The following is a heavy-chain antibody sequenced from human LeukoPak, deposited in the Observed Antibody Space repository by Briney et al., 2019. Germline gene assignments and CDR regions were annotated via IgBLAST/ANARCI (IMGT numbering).Heavy chain of an antibody. V-gene: IGHV4-39*01. CDR3: ARVGSDYYGSGSYGSMDY. CDR2: IYYSGST. J-gene: IGHJ4*02. Sequence: SETLSLTCTVSGGSISSSSYYWGWIRQPPGKGLEWIGSIYYSGSTYYNPSLKSRVTISVDTSKNQFSLKLSSVTAADTAVYYCARVGSDYYGSGSYGSMDYWGQGTLVTVSS. D-gene: IGHD3-10*01. CDR1: GGSISSSSYY.